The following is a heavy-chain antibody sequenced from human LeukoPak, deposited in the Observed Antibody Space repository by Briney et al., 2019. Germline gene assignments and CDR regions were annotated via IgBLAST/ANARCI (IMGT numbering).Heavy chain of an antibody. CDR3: ASTPHSYYPLDYNWFDP. CDR2: IIPIFGTA. J-gene: IGHJ5*02. D-gene: IGHD5-18*01. CDR1: GGIFSRYA. V-gene: IGHV1-69*05. Sequence: SSVKVSCKASGGIFSRYAISWVRQAPGQRLEWMGGIIPIFGTANYAQKFQGRVTITTDESTSTAYMELSSLRSEDTAVYYCASTPHSYYPLDYNWFDPWGQGTLVTVSS.